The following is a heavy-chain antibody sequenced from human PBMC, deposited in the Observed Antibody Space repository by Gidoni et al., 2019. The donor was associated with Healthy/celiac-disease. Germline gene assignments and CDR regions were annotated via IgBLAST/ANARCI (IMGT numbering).Heavy chain of an antibody. CDR3: AKDRGSGYDFGLFDY. J-gene: IGHJ4*02. V-gene: IGHV3-23*01. CDR1: GFTFSSYA. D-gene: IGHD5-12*01. CDR2: ISGSGGST. Sequence: EVQLLESGGGLVQPGGSMRLSCAASGFTFSSYAMSWVRQAPGKGLEWVSAISGSGGSTYYADSVKGRFTISRDNSKNTLYLQMNSLRAEDTAVYYCAKDRGSGYDFGLFDYWGQGTLVTVSS.